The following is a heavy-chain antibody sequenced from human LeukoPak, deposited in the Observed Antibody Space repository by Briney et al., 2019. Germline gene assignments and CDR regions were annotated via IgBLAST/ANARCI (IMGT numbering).Heavy chain of an antibody. CDR1: GGSISSSSYY. V-gene: IGHV4-39*07. J-gene: IGHJ5*02. CDR3: ARDENTMVRANENWFDP. D-gene: IGHD3-10*01. CDR2: IYYSGST. Sequence: SETLSLTCTVSGGSISSSSYYWGWIRQPPGKGLEWIGSIYYSGSTYYNPSLKSRVTISVDTSKNQFSLKLSSVTAADTAVYYCARDENTMVRANENWFDPWGQGTLVTVSS.